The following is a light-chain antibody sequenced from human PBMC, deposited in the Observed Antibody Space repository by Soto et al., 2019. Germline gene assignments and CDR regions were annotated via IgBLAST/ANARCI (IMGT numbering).Light chain of an antibody. Sequence: EIVLTQSPGTLSLSPGERATLSCRASQSVSSSYLAWYQQKPGQAPRLLIYGASSRATGIPDRFSSSGAGTTFILTTSRLEPEEYSVDYCQQYGSTPMCTFGHGTKLEIK. J-gene: IGKJ2*02. CDR1: QSVSSSY. V-gene: IGKV3-20*01. CDR2: GAS. CDR3: QQYGSTPMCT.